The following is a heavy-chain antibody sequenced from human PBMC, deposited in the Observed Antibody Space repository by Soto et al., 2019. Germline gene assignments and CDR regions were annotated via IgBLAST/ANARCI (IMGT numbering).Heavy chain of an antibody. CDR1: SGSISSSNW. CDR3: ASLTTRPDDYYYYMDV. Sequence: QVQLQESGPGLVKPAGTLSLTCAVSSGSISSSNWWSWVRQPPGKGLEWIGEIYHSGSTNYNPSLKSRVTISVDKSKNQFSLKLSSVTAADTAVYYCASLTTRPDDYYYYMDVRGKGTTVTVSS. D-gene: IGHD4-4*01. J-gene: IGHJ6*03. CDR2: IYHSGST. V-gene: IGHV4-4*02.